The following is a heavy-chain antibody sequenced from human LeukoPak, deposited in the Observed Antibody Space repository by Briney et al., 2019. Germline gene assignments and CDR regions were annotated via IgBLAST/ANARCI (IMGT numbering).Heavy chain of an antibody. Sequence: PGGSLRLSCAASGFTFSSYGMNWVRQAPGKGLEWVSSISSSSSYIYYADSVKGRFTISRDNAKNSLYLQMNSLRAEDTAVYYCARVKTMWGSNDAFDIWGQGTMVTVSS. CDR1: GFTFSSYG. J-gene: IGHJ3*02. CDR3: ARVKTMWGSNDAFDI. CDR2: ISSSSSYI. D-gene: IGHD7-27*01. V-gene: IGHV3-21*01.